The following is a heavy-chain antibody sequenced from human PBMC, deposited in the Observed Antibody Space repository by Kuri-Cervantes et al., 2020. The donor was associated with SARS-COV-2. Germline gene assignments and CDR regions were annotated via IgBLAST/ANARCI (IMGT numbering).Heavy chain of an antibody. V-gene: IGHV3-30*04. D-gene: IGHD3-9*01. CDR1: GFTFSSYA. CDR3: ARDPDDILTGPFDY. CDR2: ISYDGSNK. Sequence: GESLKISCAASGFTFSSYAMHWVRQAPGKGLEWVAVISYDGSNKYYADSVEGRFTISRDNSKNTLYLQMNSLRAEDTAVYYCARDPDDILTGPFDYWGQGTLVTVSS. J-gene: IGHJ4*02.